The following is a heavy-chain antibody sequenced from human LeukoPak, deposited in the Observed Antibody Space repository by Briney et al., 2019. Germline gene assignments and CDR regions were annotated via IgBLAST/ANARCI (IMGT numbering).Heavy chain of an antibody. J-gene: IGHJ3*01. D-gene: IGHD1-26*01. Sequence: PGGSLRLSCAASGFTFSSYEMNWVRQPPGKGLEWIGEINHSGYTNYNPSLKSRVTISVDTSKNQFSLKLSSVTAADTAVYYCARGRFVYGSYRSRDAFDVWGQGTMVTVSS. CDR3: ARGRFVYGSYRSRDAFDV. V-gene: IGHV4-34*01. CDR1: GFTFSSYE. CDR2: INHSGYT.